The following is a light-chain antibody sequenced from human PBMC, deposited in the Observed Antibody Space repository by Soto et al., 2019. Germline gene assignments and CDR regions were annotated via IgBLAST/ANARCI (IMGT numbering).Light chain of an antibody. Sequence: EIVMTQSPATLSVSPGERATLSCRASQSVSSNLAWFQQKPGQAPRLLIYGASTRATGVPARFSGSGSGTEFTLTITSLQSEDSAVYHWQQYNNWPIYTFGQGTKLEIK. CDR3: QQYNNWPIYT. CDR2: GAS. CDR1: QSVSSN. V-gene: IGKV3-15*01. J-gene: IGKJ2*01.